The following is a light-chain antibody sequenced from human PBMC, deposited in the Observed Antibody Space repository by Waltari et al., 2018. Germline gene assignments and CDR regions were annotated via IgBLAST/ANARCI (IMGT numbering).Light chain of an antibody. Sequence: QTVVTQEPSLTVSPGGAVTLTCASSAGAVTSGNYPNWIQQKPGQVPRSLIHITTNRHSWAPARFSGSLLGGKAALTLSGVQPEDEAEYYCLLYDGSDQVFGGGTKLTVL. J-gene: IGLJ3*02. CDR2: ITT. CDR3: LLYDGSDQV. V-gene: IGLV7-43*01. CDR1: AGAVTSGNY.